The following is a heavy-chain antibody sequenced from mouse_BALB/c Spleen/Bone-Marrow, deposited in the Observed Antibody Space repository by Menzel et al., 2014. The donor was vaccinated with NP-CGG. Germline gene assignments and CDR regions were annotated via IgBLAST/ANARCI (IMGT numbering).Heavy chain of an antibody. Sequence: ESGPGLVAPSRSLSITCTVSGFSLTSYGVHWVRQPPGKGLEWLGVIWAGGSTNYNSALMSRLSISKDNSKSQVFLKMNSLQTDDTAMYYCARDDPYGGYAMDYWGQGTSVTVSS. CDR2: IWAGGST. D-gene: IGHD1-1*01. CDR1: GFSLTSYG. V-gene: IGHV2-9*02. CDR3: ARDDPYGGYAMDY. J-gene: IGHJ4*01.